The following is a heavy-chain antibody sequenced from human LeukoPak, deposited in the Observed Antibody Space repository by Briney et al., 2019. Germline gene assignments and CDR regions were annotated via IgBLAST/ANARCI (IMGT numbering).Heavy chain of an antibody. CDR3: ARTLRGGGALDY. CDR1: GFTFSNYW. J-gene: IGHJ4*02. CDR2: IKEDGSEK. D-gene: IGHD3-16*01. Sequence: GGSLRLSCTASGFTFSNYWLNWVRQAPGKGLEWVANIKEDGSEKYYVDSVKGRFTISRDNAKNSLFLQMNSLRAEDTAVYYCARTLRGGGALDYWGQGTLVTVSS. V-gene: IGHV3-7*03.